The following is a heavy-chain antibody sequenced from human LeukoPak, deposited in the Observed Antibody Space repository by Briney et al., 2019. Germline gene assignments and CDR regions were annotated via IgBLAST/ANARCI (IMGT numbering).Heavy chain of an antibody. J-gene: IGHJ3*02. CDR3: ARRCSGGSCYLPFGAFDI. D-gene: IGHD2-15*01. CDR1: GGTFSSYA. V-gene: IGHV1-69*06. Sequence: SVKVSCKASGGTFSSYAISWVRQAPGQGLEWMGGIIPIFGTANYAQKFQGRVTITADKSTSTAYMELSSLRSEDTAVYYCARRCSGGSCYLPFGAFDIWGQGTMVTVSS. CDR2: IIPIFGTA.